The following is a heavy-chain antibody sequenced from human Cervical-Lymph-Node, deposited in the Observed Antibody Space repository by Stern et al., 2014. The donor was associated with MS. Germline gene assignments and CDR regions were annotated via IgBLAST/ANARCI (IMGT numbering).Heavy chain of an antibody. D-gene: IGHD3-16*02. CDR2: IYWDEYN. CDR3: AHTFIRVGELSSQPFDS. CDR1: GFSLNTLGVG. V-gene: IGHV2-5*02. J-gene: IGHJ4*02. Sequence: QITLKESGPTLVKPTQTLTLTCTFSGFSLNTLGVGVGWIRHPPGKALEWLALIYWDEYNRYCPSLKIRFAITKDTSKNQVVLTMTNVDPVDTATYYCAHTFIRVGELSSQPFDSWGQGTLVTVSS.